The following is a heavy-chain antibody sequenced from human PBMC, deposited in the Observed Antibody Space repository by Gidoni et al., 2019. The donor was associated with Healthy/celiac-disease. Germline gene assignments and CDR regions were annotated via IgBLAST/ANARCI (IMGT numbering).Heavy chain of an antibody. Sequence: EVQLVESGGGLVQPGGSLRLSCAASGFTFSIYSRNGVRQAQGKGLEWVSYISSSSSTIYYADSVKGRFTISRDNAKNSLYLQMNSLRDEDTAVYYCARSGGSGSYGHDYWGQGTLVTVSS. CDR1: GFTFSIYS. CDR3: ARSGGSGSYGHDY. CDR2: ISSSSSTI. J-gene: IGHJ4*02. D-gene: IGHD3-10*01. V-gene: IGHV3-48*02.